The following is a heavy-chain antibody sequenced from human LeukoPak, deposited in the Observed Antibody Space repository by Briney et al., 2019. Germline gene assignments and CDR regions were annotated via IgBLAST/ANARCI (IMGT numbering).Heavy chain of an antibody. CDR2: IYHSGST. D-gene: IGHD3-16*01. V-gene: IGHV4-4*02. J-gene: IGHJ1*01. CDR3: ARGVYDYAFPDYFQH. CDR1: GGSISSSNW. Sequence: SETLSLTCAVSGGSISSSNWWSWVRQPPGKGLEWIGEIYHSGSTNYNPSLKSRVTISVDKSKNQFSLKLSSVTAADTAVYYCARGVYDYAFPDYFQHWGQGTLVTVSS.